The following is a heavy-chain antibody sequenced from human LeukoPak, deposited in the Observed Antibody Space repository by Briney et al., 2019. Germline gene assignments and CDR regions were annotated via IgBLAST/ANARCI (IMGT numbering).Heavy chain of an antibody. Sequence: GGSLRLSCAASGFTVSDNYMSWVRQAPGKGLEWVSLIYSDKTHYADSVKGRFTISRDIAKNTLYLQMNSLRAEDTGVYYCAKDHYWSIDYWGRGTLVTVSS. D-gene: IGHD3-3*01. CDR1: GFTVSDNY. V-gene: IGHV3-53*01. J-gene: IGHJ4*02. CDR3: AKDHYWSIDY. CDR2: IYSDKT.